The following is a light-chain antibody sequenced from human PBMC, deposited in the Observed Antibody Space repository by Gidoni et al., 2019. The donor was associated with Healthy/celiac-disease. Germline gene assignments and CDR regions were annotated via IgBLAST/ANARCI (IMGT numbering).Light chain of an antibody. CDR2: QDS. V-gene: IGLV3-1*01. Sequence: DPTREPSVSVSPGQTASITCSGDKLVDKYACWYQQKPGQSPVLVIYQDSKRPAGIPERFSGSNSGNTATLTISGTQAMDEADYYCQAWDSSTAVFGGGTKLTVL. CDR1: KLVDKY. J-gene: IGLJ2*01. CDR3: QAWDSSTAV.